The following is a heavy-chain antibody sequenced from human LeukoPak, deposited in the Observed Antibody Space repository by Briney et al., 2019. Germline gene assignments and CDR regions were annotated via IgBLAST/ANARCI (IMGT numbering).Heavy chain of an antibody. D-gene: IGHD2-2*02. J-gene: IGHJ4*02. CDR2: ISYDGSNK. CDR3: ARADPYCSSTSCYTHFDY. Sequence: PGRSLRLSCVASGFTFSSYAMHWVRQAPGKGLEWVAVISYDGSNKYYADSVKGRFTISRDNSKNTLYMQMNSLRAEDTAVYYCARADPYCSSTSCYTHFDYWGQGTLVTVSS. CDR1: GFTFSSYA. V-gene: IGHV3-30-3*01.